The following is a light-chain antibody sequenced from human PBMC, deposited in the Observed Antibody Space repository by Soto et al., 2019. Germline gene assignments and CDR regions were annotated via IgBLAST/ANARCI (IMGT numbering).Light chain of an antibody. CDR2: EVS. V-gene: IGLV2-8*01. Sequence: QSALTQPPSASGSPGQSVTISCTGTSSDVGGYNYVSWYQKHPGKAPKLMIYEVSKRPSGVPGRFSGSKSGNTASLTVSGLQAEDEADYYCSSYAGSNNPYVFGTGTKVTVL. CDR1: SSDVGGYNY. J-gene: IGLJ1*01. CDR3: SSYAGSNNPYV.